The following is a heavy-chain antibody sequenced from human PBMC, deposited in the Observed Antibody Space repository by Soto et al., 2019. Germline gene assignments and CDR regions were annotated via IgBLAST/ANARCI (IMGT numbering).Heavy chain of an antibody. Sequence: EVQLVESGGALVQPGGTLRLSCAASGFTFGRHWMSWVRQAPGKGLEWVANIKQNGAETYYAHPVQGRFTISRDNIKSILYLQMSGLRGDDTAVYSCGRVPYDSTGYFNDYWGQGTLVSVSS. CDR1: GFTFGRHW. D-gene: IGHD3-22*01. CDR3: GRVPYDSTGYFNDY. V-gene: IGHV3-7*01. J-gene: IGHJ4*02. CDR2: IKQNGAET.